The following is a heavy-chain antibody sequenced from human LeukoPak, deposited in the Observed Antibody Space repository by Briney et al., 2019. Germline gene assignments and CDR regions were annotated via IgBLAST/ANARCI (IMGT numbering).Heavy chain of an antibody. CDR3: AKWNGDYYESSGQFDY. J-gene: IGHJ4*02. CDR2: ISWNSGSI. Sequence: GGSLRLSCAASGFTFDDYAMHWVRQAPGKGLEWVSGISWNSGSIGYADSVKGRFTISRDNAKNSLYLQMNSLRAEGTALYYCAKWNGDYYESSGQFDYWGQGTLVTVSS. D-gene: IGHD4-17*01. CDR1: GFTFDDYA. V-gene: IGHV3-9*01.